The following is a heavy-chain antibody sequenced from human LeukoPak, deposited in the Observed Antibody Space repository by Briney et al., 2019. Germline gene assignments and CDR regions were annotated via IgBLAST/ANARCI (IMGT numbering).Heavy chain of an antibody. D-gene: IGHD1-14*01. CDR3: ARDSPEGRTADVYYYYYKDV. Sequence: ASVTVSCQASRGTFSSYAISWVRQAPDHGLEWMGGIIPIFGTANYAQKFQGRVTFTRDQSTSTAYMAQSSLRSEEKAVYFCARDSPEGRTADVYYYYYKDVWGKGTTVTVSS. J-gene: IGHJ6*03. CDR1: RGTFSSYA. CDR2: IIPIFGTA. V-gene: IGHV1-69*05.